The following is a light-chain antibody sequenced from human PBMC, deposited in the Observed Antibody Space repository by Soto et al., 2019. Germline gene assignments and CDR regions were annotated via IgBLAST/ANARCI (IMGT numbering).Light chain of an antibody. V-gene: IGKV1-39*01. CDR3: QQSYSTPFT. J-gene: IGKJ3*01. CDR2: VAS. Sequence: DIQMTQSPSSLSASVGDRVTITCRASQSISSYLNWYQQKPGKAPNLLIYVASSLQSGVPSRFSGSGSGTHFTLTISSLEPDDFATYYCQQSYSTPFTFGPGTKVDI. CDR1: QSISSY.